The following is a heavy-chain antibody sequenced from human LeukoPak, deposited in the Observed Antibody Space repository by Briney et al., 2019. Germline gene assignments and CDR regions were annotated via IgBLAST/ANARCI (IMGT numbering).Heavy chain of an antibody. V-gene: IGHV1-46*01. D-gene: IGHD3-3*01. J-gene: IGHJ6*02. CDR3: ARSQHPLPVPDYDFWSGYYTVLGLGGGIYGMDV. Sequence: GASVKVSCKASGYTFTSYYMHWVRQAPGQGLEWMGIINPSGGSTSYARKFQGRVTMTRDTSTSTVYMELSSLRSEDTAVYYRARSQHPLPVPDYDFWSGYYTVLGLGGGIYGMDVWGQGTTVTVSS. CDR1: GYTFTSYY. CDR2: INPSGGST.